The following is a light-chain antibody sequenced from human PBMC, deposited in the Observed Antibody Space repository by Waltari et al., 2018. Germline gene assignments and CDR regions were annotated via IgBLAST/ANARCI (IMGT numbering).Light chain of an antibody. Sequence: SCRASQSVSSNLAWYQQEPGQAPRLLIYGASTRATNIPARFSGSGSGTEFTLTISSLQSEDFAVYYCQQYNNWPLTFGGGTKVEIK. CDR3: QQYNNWPLT. CDR1: QSVSSN. J-gene: IGKJ4*01. V-gene: IGKV3-15*01. CDR2: GAS.